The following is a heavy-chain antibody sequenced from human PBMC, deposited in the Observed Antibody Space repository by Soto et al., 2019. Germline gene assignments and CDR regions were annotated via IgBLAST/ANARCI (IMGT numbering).Heavy chain of an antibody. V-gene: IGHV4-34*02. CDR3: ARGDGKWLQYCAFDI. CDR2: LDHTGRI. CDR1: GGSFSGYY. D-gene: IGHD4-4*01. Sequence: QVQLQQRGAGLLKPSETLSLTCGVYGGSFSGYYWTWIRQPPGKGLEWIGELDHTGRINYNPSLKSRVTISVEMSNNQVSLKMSSVTAADTAMYSCARGDGKWLQYCAFDIWGQGTVVTVSS. J-gene: IGHJ3*02.